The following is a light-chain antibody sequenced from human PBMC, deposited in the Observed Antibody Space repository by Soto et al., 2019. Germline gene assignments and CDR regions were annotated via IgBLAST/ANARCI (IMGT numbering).Light chain of an antibody. CDR3: QQYHIYSGT. J-gene: IGKJ1*01. V-gene: IGKV1-5*03. Sequence: DIQMTQSTSTLSASVGDRVTITCRASQTIDSWLAWYQQRPGKPPNLPIYKASTLASGVPSRFSGSGSGTEFTLTINSLQPDDFATYYCQQYHIYSGTFGQGTKVDIK. CDR2: KAS. CDR1: QTIDSW.